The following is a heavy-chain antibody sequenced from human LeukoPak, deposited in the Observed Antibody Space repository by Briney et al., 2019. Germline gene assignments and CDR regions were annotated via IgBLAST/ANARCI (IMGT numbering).Heavy chain of an antibody. CDR2: INTNTGNP. V-gene: IGHV7-4-1*02. CDR3: ARGYGSYYYYYMDV. Sequence: RASVKVSCKASGYTFTSYAMNWVRQAPGQGLEWMGWINTNTGNPTYAQGFTGRFVFSLDTSVSTAYLQISSLKAEDTAVYYCARGYGSYYYYYMDVWGKGTTVTVSS. J-gene: IGHJ6*03. D-gene: IGHD1-26*01. CDR1: GYTFTSYA.